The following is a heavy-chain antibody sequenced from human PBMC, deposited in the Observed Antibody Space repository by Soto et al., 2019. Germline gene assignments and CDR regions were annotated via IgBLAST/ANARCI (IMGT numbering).Heavy chain of an antibody. V-gene: IGHV3-15*01. CDR2: IKSKTDGGTT. J-gene: IGHJ6*02. Sequence: LRLSCAASGFTFSNAWMSWVRQAPGKGLGWVGRIKSKTDGGTTDYAAPVKGRFTISRDDSKNTLYLQMNSLKTEDTAVYYCTTERVAYYYYGMDVWGQGTTVTVSS. CDR3: TTERVAYYYYGMDV. CDR1: GFTFSNAW.